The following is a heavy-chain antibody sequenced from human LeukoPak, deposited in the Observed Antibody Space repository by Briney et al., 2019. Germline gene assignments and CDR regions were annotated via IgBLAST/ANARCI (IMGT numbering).Heavy chain of an antibody. Sequence: GGFLRLSCAASRFTFSSYSMNWVRQAPGKGLEWVSSISSSSSYIYYADSVKGRFTISRDNAKNSLYLQMNSLRAEDTAVYYCARGGYSSSWYEIDYWGQGTLVTVSS. CDR2: ISSSSSYI. V-gene: IGHV3-21*01. CDR3: ARGGYSSSWYEIDY. CDR1: RFTFSSYS. D-gene: IGHD6-13*01. J-gene: IGHJ4*02.